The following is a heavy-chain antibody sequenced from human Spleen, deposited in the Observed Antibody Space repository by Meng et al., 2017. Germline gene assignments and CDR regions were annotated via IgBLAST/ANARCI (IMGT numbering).Heavy chain of an antibody. CDR2: IKSDGSEK. CDR3: ARSRGQDY. V-gene: IGHV3-7*01. J-gene: IGHJ4*02. Sequence: GESLKISCAASGFTFDDYGMSWVRQAPGKGLECVATIKSDGSEKYYVDSVRGRFTISRDNAENSLYLQMNSLRAEDTAVYYCARSRGQDYWGQGTLVTVSS. D-gene: IGHD6-25*01. CDR1: GFTFDDYG.